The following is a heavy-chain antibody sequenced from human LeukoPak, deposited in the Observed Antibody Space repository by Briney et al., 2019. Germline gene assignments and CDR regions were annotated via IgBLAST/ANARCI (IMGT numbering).Heavy chain of an antibody. J-gene: IGHJ4*02. CDR3: ARHESNGYIASAFDY. CDR1: GYSFTYYW. Sequence: GEALQISCKGSGYSFTYYWIAWVRQMPGKGLGWRGIIYPGDSNTRYSPSFQGHVTISADKSISTAYLHWISLKASDTAMYYCARHESNGYIASAFDYWGQGTLVTVSS. D-gene: IGHD5-24*01. V-gene: IGHV5-51*01. CDR2: IYPGDSNT.